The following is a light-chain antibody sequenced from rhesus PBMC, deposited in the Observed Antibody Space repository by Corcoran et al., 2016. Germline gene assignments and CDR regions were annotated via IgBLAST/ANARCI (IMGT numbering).Light chain of an antibody. J-gene: IGKJ1*01. CDR3: QHYYSTPWT. CDR1: QGITND. Sequence: DIQMTQSPSSLSASVGDRVTITCRASQGITNDLAWYQQKPGETPKLLIYEASSLQSGIPSRFSGSGSGTDFTLTISSLQSEDFATYYWQHYYSTPWTFGQGTKVEIK. CDR2: EAS. V-gene: IGKV1-25*01.